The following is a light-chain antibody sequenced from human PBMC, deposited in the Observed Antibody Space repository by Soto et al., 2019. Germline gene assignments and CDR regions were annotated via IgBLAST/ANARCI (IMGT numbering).Light chain of an antibody. Sequence: IVLTHSRGTLSFSPLERATLSCICTESVTSSYLAWYQQKPGQAPRLLIYGASSRATGIPDRFSGSGSGTDFTLTISRLEPEDFAVYYCQQYGSSPPWTFGQGTKVDIK. V-gene: IGKV3-20*01. CDR2: GAS. CDR3: QQYGSSPPWT. CDR1: ESVTSSY. J-gene: IGKJ1*01.